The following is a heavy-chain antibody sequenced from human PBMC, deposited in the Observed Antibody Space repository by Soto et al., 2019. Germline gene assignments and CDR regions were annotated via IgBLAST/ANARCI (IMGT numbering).Heavy chain of an antibody. V-gene: IGHV3-48*01. J-gene: IGHJ4*02. Sequence: GGSLRLSCAASGFTFSSYSMNWVRQAPGKGLEWVSYISSSSSTIYYADSVKGRFTISRDNAKNSLYLQMNSLRAEDTTVYYWARDRSIWHGMIHYWGQGTLVTVSS. CDR1: GFTFSSYS. D-gene: IGHD3-16*01. CDR2: ISSSSSTI. CDR3: ARDRSIWHGMIHY.